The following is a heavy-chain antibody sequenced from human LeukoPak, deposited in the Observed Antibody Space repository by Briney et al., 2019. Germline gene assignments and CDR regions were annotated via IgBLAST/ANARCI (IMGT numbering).Heavy chain of an antibody. Sequence: SETLSLTCTVSGDSIISSNNYWGWIRQPPGKGLEWIGRVYYSGSTYYNPSLKSRVTISVDTSKYQFSLKLRSVTAADTAVYYCAKNFDYDDSHFDYWGQGALVTVSS. V-gene: IGHV4-39*01. CDR3: AKNFDYDDSHFDY. CDR1: GDSIISSNNY. CDR2: VYYSGST. D-gene: IGHD4-17*01. J-gene: IGHJ4*02.